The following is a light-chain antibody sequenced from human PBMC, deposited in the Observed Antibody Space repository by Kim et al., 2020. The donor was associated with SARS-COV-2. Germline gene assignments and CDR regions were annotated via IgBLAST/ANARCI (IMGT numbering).Light chain of an antibody. CDR2: GNS. V-gene: IGLV1-40*01. CDR3: QSYDSSLSVWV. J-gene: IGLJ3*02. Sequence: RVTISCTGSTSHIGAGYDVHWYQQLPGTAPKLLIYGNSNRPSGVPDRFSGSKSGTSASLAITGLQAEDEADYYCQSYDSSLSVWVFGGGTQLTVL. CDR1: TSHIGAGYD.